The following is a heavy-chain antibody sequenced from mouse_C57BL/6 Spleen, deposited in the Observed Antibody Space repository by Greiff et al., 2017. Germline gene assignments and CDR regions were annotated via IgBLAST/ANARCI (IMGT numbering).Heavy chain of an antibody. V-gene: IGHV5-17*01. CDR3: AMKGYYGYDGYYYDMDD. J-gene: IGHJ4*01. CDR2: IRSGSSTI. CDR1: GFTFSDYG. D-gene: IGHD2-2*01. Sequence: EVKLMESGGGLVKPGASLKLSCAASGFTFSDYGMHWVRQAPEKGLEWVAYIRSGSSTIYYADTVNGRFTISRDNAKNTLFLQTTSLRSEDTAMYYCAMKGYYGYDGYYYDMDDRGKGTSVTASS.